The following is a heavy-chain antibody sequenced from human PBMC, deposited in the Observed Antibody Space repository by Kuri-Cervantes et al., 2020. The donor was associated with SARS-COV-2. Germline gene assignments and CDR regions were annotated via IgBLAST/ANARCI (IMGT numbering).Heavy chain of an antibody. CDR1: GFTVSSNY. J-gene: IGHJ4*02. CDR3: TTEGSLWFAPDY. CDR2: ISSSSSYI. V-gene: IGHV3-21*01. D-gene: IGHD5-18*01. Sequence: LSLTCAASGFTVSSNYMNWVRQAPGKGLEWVSSISSSSSYIYYADSAKGRFTISRDNAKNSLYLQMNSLRAEDTAVYYCTTEGSLWFAPDYWGQGTLVTVSS.